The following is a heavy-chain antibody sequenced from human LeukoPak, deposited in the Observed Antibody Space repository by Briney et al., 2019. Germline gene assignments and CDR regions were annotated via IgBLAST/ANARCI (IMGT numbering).Heavy chain of an antibody. J-gene: IGHJ4*02. CDR2: IKQDGSAK. CDR3: AKEVAGSGSY. D-gene: IGHD6-19*01. V-gene: IGHV3-7*03. CDR1: GFTFSSYW. Sequence: PGGSLRLSCAASGFTFSSYWMTWVRQAPGKGLEWVANIKQDGSAKYYVDSVKGRFTISRDNARNSLYLQMNSLRAEDTAVYYCAKEVAGSGSYWGQGTLVTVSS.